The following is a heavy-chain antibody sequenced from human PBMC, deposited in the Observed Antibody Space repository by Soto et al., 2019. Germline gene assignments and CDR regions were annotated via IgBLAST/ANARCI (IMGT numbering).Heavy chain of an antibody. CDR3: ASHTPQNWNDDY. CDR2: ISSSGSTI. V-gene: IGHV3-11*01. J-gene: IGHJ4*02. CDR1: GFTFSDYY. D-gene: IGHD1-1*01. Sequence: PGGSLRLSCAASGFTFSDYYMRWIRQAPGKGLEGVSYISSSGSTIYYADSVKGRFTISRDNAKNSLYLQMNSLRAEDTAVYYCASHTPQNWNDDYWGQGTLVTVSS.